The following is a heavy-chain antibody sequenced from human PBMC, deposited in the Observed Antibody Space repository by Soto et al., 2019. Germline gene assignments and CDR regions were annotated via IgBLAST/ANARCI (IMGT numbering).Heavy chain of an antibody. CDR2: ISSSSSTI. D-gene: IGHD2-15*01. Sequence: GGSLRLSCAASGFTFSSYSMNWVRQAPGKGLEWVSYISSSSSTIYYADSVKGRFTISRDNAKNSLYLQMNSLRAEDTAVYYCARAGFVVVVAAPLYYYMDVWGKGTTVTV. J-gene: IGHJ6*03. CDR1: GFTFSSYS. V-gene: IGHV3-48*01. CDR3: ARAGFVVVVAAPLYYYMDV.